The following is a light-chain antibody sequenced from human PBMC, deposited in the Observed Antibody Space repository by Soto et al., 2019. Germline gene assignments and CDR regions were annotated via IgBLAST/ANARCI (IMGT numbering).Light chain of an antibody. CDR2: AS. Sequence: EIVLTQSPGTLSLSPGERATLSCRASQSVSDSYLAWYQQKPGQAPRLLIYASSRATGIPDRCSGSGSGTDFTLSISRLEPEDVAVYYWQHYGTAALFGPGTRVDIK. CDR1: QSVSDSY. J-gene: IGKJ3*01. CDR3: QHYGTAAL. V-gene: IGKV3-20*01.